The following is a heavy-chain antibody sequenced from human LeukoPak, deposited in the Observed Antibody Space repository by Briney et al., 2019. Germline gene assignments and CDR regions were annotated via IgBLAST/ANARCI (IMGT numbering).Heavy chain of an antibody. CDR1: GFTFSSYA. V-gene: IGHV3-23*01. CDR2: ISGSGGST. D-gene: IGHD2-2*01. J-gene: IGHJ4*02. Sequence: GGSLRLSCAASGFTFSSYAMSWVRQAPGKGLEWVSAISGSGGSTYYADSVKGRFTISRDNSKNTLYLQMNSLRAEDTAVYYCARGRGISSTRSYWGQGTLVTVSS. CDR3: ARGRGISSTRSY.